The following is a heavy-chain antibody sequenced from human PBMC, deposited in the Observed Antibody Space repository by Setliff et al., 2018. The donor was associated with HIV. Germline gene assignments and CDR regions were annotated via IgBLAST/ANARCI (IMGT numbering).Heavy chain of an antibody. CDR3: ARGIYTGYDHFDY. CDR1: GFTFSSYA. D-gene: IGHD5-12*01. J-gene: IGHJ4*02. CDR2: VSYGGTDT. Sequence: PGGSLRLSCAASGFTFSSYAMHWVRQAPGKGLEWVAVVSYGGTDTYYADSVKGRFTISRDNAKNSLYLQMNSLRAEDTAVYYCARGIYTGYDHFDYWGQGTLVTVSS. V-gene: IGHV3-30*04.